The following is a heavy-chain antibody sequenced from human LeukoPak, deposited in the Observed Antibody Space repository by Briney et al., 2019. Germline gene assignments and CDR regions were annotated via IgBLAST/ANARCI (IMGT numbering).Heavy chain of an antibody. CDR2: IYTSGST. D-gene: IGHD1-26*01. CDR3: ARWGEGGTTWSFDY. CDR1: GGSISSYY. V-gene: IGHV4-4*07. J-gene: IGHJ4*02. Sequence: SETLSLTCTVSGGSISSYYWSWIRQPAGKGLEWIGRIYTSGSTNYNPSLKSRVTISVDKSKNQFSLKLNSVTAADTAVYYCARWGEGGTTWSFDYWGQGTLVIVSS.